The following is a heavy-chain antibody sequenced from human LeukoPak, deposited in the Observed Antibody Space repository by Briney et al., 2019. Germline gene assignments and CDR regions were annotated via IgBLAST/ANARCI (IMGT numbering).Heavy chain of an antibody. CDR1: GFTFSSYS. Sequence: GSLRLSCAASGFTFSSYSMNWVRQAPGKGLEWVSSISSSSSHMYYVDSVKGRFTISRDNAKNSLYPQMNSLRAEDTAVYYCARAPLSGNSYSGSYYPDYWGQGTLVTVSS. J-gene: IGHJ4*02. CDR3: ARAPLSGNSYSGSYYPDY. V-gene: IGHV3-21*01. D-gene: IGHD1-26*01. CDR2: ISSSSSHM.